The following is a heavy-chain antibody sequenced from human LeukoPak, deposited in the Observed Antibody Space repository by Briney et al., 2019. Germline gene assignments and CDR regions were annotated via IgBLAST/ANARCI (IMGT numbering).Heavy chain of an antibody. D-gene: IGHD3-22*01. CDR1: GYTFTSYD. V-gene: IGHV1-8*01. J-gene: IGHJ6*02. CDR3: ARGALITMIVVVPSNYGMDV. Sequence: ASVKVSCKASGYTFTSYDINWARQATGQGLEWMGWMNPNSGNTGYARKFQGRVTMTRNTSISTAYMELSSLRSEDTAVYYCARGALITMIVVVPSNYGMDVWGQGTTVTVSS. CDR2: MNPNSGNT.